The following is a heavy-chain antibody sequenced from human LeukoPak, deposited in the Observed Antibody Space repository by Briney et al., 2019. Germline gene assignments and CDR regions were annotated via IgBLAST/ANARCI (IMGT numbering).Heavy chain of an antibody. CDR2: IIPIFGIA. J-gene: IGHJ5*02. D-gene: IGHD3-10*01. CDR1: GGTFSSYA. CDR3: ARDSGYGSGSYYSSGFDP. Sequence: SVKVSCKASGGTFSSYAISWVRQAPGQGLEWMGRIIPIFGIANYAQKFQGRVTITADKSASTAYMELSSLRSEDTAVYYCARDSGYGSGSYYSSGFDPWGQGTLVTVSS. V-gene: IGHV1-69*04.